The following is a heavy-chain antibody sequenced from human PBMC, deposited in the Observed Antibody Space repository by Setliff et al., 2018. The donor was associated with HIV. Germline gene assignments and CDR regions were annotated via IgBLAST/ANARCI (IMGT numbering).Heavy chain of an antibody. Sequence: GGSLRLSCEGSGFTFSNYWTGWFRQAPGKGLEWVSGISDSGGASHYADSVKGRFTISRDNSKNTLHLQMDSLRVEDTAVYYCAQGRTTTWYDMDVWGQGTRSPSPQ. CDR1: GFTFSNYW. CDR3: AQGRTTTWYDMDV. J-gene: IGHJ6*01. V-gene: IGHV3-23*01. CDR2: ISDSGGAS. D-gene: IGHD2-2*01.